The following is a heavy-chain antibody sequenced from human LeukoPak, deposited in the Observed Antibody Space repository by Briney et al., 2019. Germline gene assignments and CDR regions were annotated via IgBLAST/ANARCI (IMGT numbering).Heavy chain of an antibody. Sequence: ASVKVSCKASGYTFTSYDINWVRQATGQGLEWMGWMNPNSGNTGYAQKFQGRVTITRNTSISTDYMELSSLRSEDTAVYYCARAGRITIFGVVIIGNNWFDPWGQGTLVTVS. CDR1: GYTFTSYD. V-gene: IGHV1-8*03. CDR2: MNPNSGNT. CDR3: ARAGRITIFGVVIIGNNWFDP. D-gene: IGHD3-3*01. J-gene: IGHJ5*02.